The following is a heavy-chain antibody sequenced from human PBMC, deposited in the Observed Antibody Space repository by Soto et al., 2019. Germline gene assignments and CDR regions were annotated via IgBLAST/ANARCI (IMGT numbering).Heavy chain of an antibody. D-gene: IGHD1-1*01. CDR2: VYYSGVT. CDR3: AREGGAYYWKGGRAAYDL. CDR1: GGSINPYY. V-gene: IGHV4-59*01. J-gene: IGHJ3*01. Sequence: QVQLQESGPGLVKPSDPLSLTCTVSGGSINPYYWSWIRQPPGKGLEWIGYVYYSGVTKYNPSLMICVAISVDTAKNQFSLKMTSVTAAAPTVYYCAREGGAYYWKGGRAAYDLWGQGTMVAVSS.